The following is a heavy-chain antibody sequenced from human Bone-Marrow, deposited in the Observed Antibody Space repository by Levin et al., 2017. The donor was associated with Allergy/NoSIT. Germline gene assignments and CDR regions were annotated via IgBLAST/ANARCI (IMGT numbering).Heavy chain of an antibody. V-gene: IGHV1-24*01. CDR2: FDPENYET. CDR1: GHTLSELC. D-gene: IGHD3-22*01. CDR3: VTANLANFDISGYYAFDY. Sequence: ASVKVSCKVSGHTLSELCMHWVRQAPGKGLEWMGGFDPENYETIYAHNFQGRVTMTEDTSANTAYMELTSLRSDDTAIYYCVTANLANFDISGYYAFDYWGQGALVSVSS. J-gene: IGHJ4*02.